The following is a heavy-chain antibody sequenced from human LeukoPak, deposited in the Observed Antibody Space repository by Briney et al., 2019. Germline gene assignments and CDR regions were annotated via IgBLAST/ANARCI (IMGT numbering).Heavy chain of an antibody. D-gene: IGHD3-16*02. CDR2: ISAYNGNT. CDR1: GYTFTSYG. V-gene: IGHV1-18*01. Sequence: ASVKVSCKAAGYTFTSYGITWVRQAPGQGLEWMGWISAYNGNTNYAQKLQSRVTMTTDTSTSTAYMELRSLRSDDTAVYYCARDYDYVWGSYRHTGYYWGQGTLVTVSS. J-gene: IGHJ4*02. CDR3: ARDYDYVWGSYRHTGYY.